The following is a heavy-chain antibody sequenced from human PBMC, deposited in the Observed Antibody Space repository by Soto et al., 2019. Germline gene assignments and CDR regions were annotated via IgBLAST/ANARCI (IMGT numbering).Heavy chain of an antibody. CDR3: AGGTFEWLHYDY. CDR1: CGSISSYY. J-gene: IGHJ4*02. CDR2: IYYSGST. V-gene: IGHV4-59*01. D-gene: IGHD5-12*01. Sequence: PSETLSLTCTFSCGSISSYYWSWIRQPPGKGLEWIGYIYYSGSTNYNPSLKSRVTISVDTSKNQFSLKLSSVTAADTAVYYCAGGTFEWLHYDYWGQGTLVTVSS.